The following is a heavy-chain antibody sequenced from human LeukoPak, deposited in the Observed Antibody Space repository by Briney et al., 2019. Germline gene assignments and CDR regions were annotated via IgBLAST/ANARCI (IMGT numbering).Heavy chain of an antibody. CDR1: GFTFSSYA. Sequence: GGSLRLPCAASGFTFSSYAMHWVRQAPGKGLEWVAVISYDGSNKYYADSVKGRFTISRDNSKNTLYLQMNSLRAEDTALYYCARGPGVVPAAAHFDYWGQGTLVTVSS. CDR2: ISYDGSNK. CDR3: ARGPGVVPAAAHFDY. J-gene: IGHJ4*02. D-gene: IGHD2-2*01. V-gene: IGHV3-30*04.